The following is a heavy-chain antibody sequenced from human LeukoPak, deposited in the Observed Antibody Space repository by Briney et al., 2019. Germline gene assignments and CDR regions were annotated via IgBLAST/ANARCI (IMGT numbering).Heavy chain of an antibody. CDR3: ARHVVPAAISGFDP. CDR1: GASSSSRSYY. Sequence: PSETLSLTRTVSGASSSSRSYYCRWIRQPPGKVLESIGSICGSGSTQYNQCLKSRVTVSFVTSKNQLSRKLSSVTAADTPVYSCARHVVPAAISGFDPWGQGPLVIVPS. V-gene: IGHV4-39*01. J-gene: IGHJ5*02. D-gene: IGHD2-2*01. CDR2: ICGSGST.